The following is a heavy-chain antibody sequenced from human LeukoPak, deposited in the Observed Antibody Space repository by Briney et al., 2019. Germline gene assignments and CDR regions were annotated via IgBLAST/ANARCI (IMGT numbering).Heavy chain of an antibody. CDR1: GYTFSNAW. V-gene: IGHV3-15*01. CDR3: TTDLVYSYGNDAFDI. CDR2: IKSKTDGGTT. Sequence: PGGSLRLSCAASGYTFSNAWMSWVRQAPGKGLEWVGRIKSKTDGGTTDYAAPVKGRFTISRDDSKNTLYLQMNSLKTEDTAVYYCTTDLVYSYGNDAFDIWGQGTMVTVSS. D-gene: IGHD5-18*01. J-gene: IGHJ3*02.